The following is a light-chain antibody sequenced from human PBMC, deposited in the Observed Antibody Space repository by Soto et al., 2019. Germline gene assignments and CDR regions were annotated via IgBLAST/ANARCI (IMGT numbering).Light chain of an antibody. J-gene: IGKJ2*01. CDR1: QSISSW. V-gene: IGKV1-5*01. CDR3: QQYNDYYS. CDR2: DAS. Sequence: DIQMTQSPSTLSASVGDRVTITCRASQSISSWLAWYQQKPGKAPKLMIFDASSLESGVPSRFSGSGSGTEFTLTISSLQPDDFATYYCQQYNDYYSFGQGNKLEIK.